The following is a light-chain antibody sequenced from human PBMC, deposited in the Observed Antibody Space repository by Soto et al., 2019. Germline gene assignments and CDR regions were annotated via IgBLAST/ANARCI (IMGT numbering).Light chain of an antibody. CDR2: RDN. V-gene: IGLV3-9*01. J-gene: IGLJ2*01. Sequence: SYELTQPLSVSVALGQTARITWGGNNIGSKNVHWYQQKPGQAPVLVIYRDNNRPSGIPEQFSGSDAGNTATLTISRAQAGDEADYYCQVWDSSTAPVFGGGTKVTVL. CDR1: NIGSKN. CDR3: QVWDSSTAPV.